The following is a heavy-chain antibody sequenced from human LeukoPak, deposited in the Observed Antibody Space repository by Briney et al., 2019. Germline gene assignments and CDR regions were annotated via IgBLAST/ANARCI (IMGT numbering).Heavy chain of an antibody. CDR2: IYYSGST. J-gene: IGHJ5*02. CDR3: ARQGGSHLGFDP. Sequence: PWEILSLTCTVSGGSISSSSYYWGWIRQPPGKGLEWIGSIYYSGSTYYNPSLKSRVTISVDTSKNQFSLKLSSVTAADTAVYYCARQGGSHLGFDPWGQGTLVTVSS. CDR1: GGSISSSSYY. V-gene: IGHV4-39*01. D-gene: IGHD1-26*01.